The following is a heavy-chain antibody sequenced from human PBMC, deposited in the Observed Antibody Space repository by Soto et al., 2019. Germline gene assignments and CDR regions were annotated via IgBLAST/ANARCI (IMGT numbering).Heavy chain of an antibody. Sequence: EVQLVESGGGLVKPGGSLRLSCAASGFTFSNAWMNWVRQAPGKGLGWVGRIKSKTDGGTTDYAAPVKGRFTISRDDSKNTLYLQMNSLKTEDTAVYYCTPLLKQVAVAGRTDYWGQGTLVTVSS. J-gene: IGHJ4*02. CDR2: IKSKTDGGTT. CDR1: GFTFSNAW. CDR3: TPLLKQVAVAGRTDY. V-gene: IGHV3-15*07. D-gene: IGHD6-19*01.